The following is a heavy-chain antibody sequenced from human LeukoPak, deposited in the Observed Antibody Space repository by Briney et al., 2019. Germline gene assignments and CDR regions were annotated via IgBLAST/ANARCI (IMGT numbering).Heavy chain of an antibody. Sequence: PGGSLRLSCEASGFTLSVYYMSWVRQAPGKGLEWVANIKQDGSEKYYVDSVKGRFTISRDNAKNSLYLQMNSLRAEDTAVYYCARLYCSGGSCYSDWGQGTLVTVSS. D-gene: IGHD2-15*01. CDR2: IKQDGSEK. V-gene: IGHV3-7*05. CDR3: ARLYCSGGSCYSD. CDR1: GFTLSVYY. J-gene: IGHJ4*02.